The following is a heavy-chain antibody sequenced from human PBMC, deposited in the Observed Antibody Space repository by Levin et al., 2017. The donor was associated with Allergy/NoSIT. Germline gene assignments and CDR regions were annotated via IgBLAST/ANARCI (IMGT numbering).Heavy chain of an antibody. D-gene: IGHD3-10*01. J-gene: IGHJ4*02. CDR2: IDPSDSYT. Sequence: NPGESLKISCKGSGYSFTSYWISWVRQMPGKGLEWMGRIDPSDSYTNYSPSFQGHVTISADKSISTAYLQWSSLKASDTAMYYCARPHGSGSYYFYWGQGTLVTVSS. CDR3: ARPHGSGSYYFY. CDR1: GYSFTSYW. V-gene: IGHV5-10-1*01.